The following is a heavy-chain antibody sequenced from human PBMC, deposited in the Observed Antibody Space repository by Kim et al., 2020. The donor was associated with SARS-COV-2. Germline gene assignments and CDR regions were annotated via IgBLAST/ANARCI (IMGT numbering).Heavy chain of an antibody. CDR3: ARENCHPADS. D-gene: IGHD1-1*01. Sequence: GGSLRLSCATSGFAFSSYWMSWVRQAPGKGLEWVATIKHDGSGEYYVDSVKGRFTISRDNAKNSLYLQMNSLRAEDTAVYYCARENCHPADSWGPGSLVTVSS. J-gene: IGHJ4*02. CDR2: IKHDGSGE. CDR1: GFAFSSYW. V-gene: IGHV3-7*01.